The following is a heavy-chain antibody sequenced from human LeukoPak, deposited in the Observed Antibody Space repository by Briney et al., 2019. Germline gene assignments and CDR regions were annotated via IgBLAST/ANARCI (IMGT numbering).Heavy chain of an antibody. V-gene: IGHV3-7*01. D-gene: IGHD2-2*01. CDR1: GGSISSSSYY. Sequence: PSETLSLTCTVSGGSISSSSYYWGWIRQPPGKGLEWVANINQDGRERYYVDSVKGRFTISRDNAKKSLYLQMNSLRAEDTAVYYCVTGTQYHGYWGQGTLVTVSS. CDR2: INQDGRER. J-gene: IGHJ4*02. CDR3: VTGTQYHGY.